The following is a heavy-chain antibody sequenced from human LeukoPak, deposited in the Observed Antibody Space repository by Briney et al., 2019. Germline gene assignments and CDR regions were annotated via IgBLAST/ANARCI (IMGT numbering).Heavy chain of an antibody. Sequence: GRSLRLSCAASGFTFSAYAMYWVRQAPGKGLEYVSGISSNGGSSFYADSVKGRFTISRDNSKNTLYLQMSSLRAEDTAVYYCVKITSVTGGDCWGQGTRLTVSS. V-gene: IGHV3-64D*09. CDR1: GFTFSAYA. J-gene: IGHJ4*02. D-gene: IGHD1-1*01. CDR2: ISSNGGSS. CDR3: VKITSVTGGDC.